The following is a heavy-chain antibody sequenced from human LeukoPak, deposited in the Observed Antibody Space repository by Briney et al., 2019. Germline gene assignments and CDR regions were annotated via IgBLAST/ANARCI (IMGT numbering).Heavy chain of an antibody. Sequence: GGSLRLSCAASGFTFSSYWMSWVRQAPGKGLEWVASIKQDGSEKYYVDSVKGRFTISRDNAKNSLYLQMNSLRAEDTAVYYCARDSSGWYYYFDYWGQGTLVTVSS. CDR3: ARDSSGWYYYFDY. CDR2: IKQDGSEK. J-gene: IGHJ4*02. CDR1: GFTFSSYW. V-gene: IGHV3-7*01. D-gene: IGHD6-19*01.